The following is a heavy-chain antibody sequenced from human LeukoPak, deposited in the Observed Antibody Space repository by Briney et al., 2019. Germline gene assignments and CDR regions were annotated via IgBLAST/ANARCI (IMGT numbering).Heavy chain of an antibody. V-gene: IGHV6-1*01. CDR3: AREGPTGAFDI. J-gene: IGHJ3*02. CDR1: GDTFSSNSAG. D-gene: IGHD3-10*01. Sequence: SQTLSLTCAISGDTFSSNSAGWNWIRQSPSRGLGWLGRRITINPDTSKNQFSLQLNSVTPEDTAVYYCAREGPTGAFDIWGQGTMVTVSS.